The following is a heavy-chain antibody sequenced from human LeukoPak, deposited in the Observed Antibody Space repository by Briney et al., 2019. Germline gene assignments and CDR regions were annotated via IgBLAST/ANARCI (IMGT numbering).Heavy chain of an antibody. CDR1: GYTFTSYA. Sequence: ASVKVSCKASGYTFTSYAMHWVRQAPGQRLEWMGWINAGNGNTKYSQKFQGRVTMTRDTSTSTVYMELSSLRSEDTAVYYCARVRVGATRDSDYWGQGTLVTVSS. V-gene: IGHV1-3*01. D-gene: IGHD1-26*01. J-gene: IGHJ4*02. CDR3: ARVRVGATRDSDY. CDR2: INAGNGNT.